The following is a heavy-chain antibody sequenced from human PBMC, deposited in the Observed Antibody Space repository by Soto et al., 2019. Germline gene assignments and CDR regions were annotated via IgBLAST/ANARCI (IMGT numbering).Heavy chain of an antibody. V-gene: IGHV3-30-3*01. D-gene: IGHD6-19*01. CDR2: ISHDGSNK. Sequence: QVHLVESGGGVVQPGRSLRLSCAASGFTFNRYAMHWVRQAPGKGLEWVAVISHDGSNKYNADSGKGRFTISRDNSKNTLYLPMNSMRAEDTAVYYCGTRSDLDYWGQGTLVTVSS. CDR1: GFTFNRYA. CDR3: GTRSDLDY. J-gene: IGHJ4*02.